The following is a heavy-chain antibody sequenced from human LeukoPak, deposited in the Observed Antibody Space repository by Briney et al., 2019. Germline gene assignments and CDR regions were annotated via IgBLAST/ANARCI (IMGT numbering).Heavy chain of an antibody. CDR2: IFYRGNS. CDR1: AYSISSGYY. Sequence: PSETLSLTCTVSAYSISSGYYWSWIRQPPGKGLEYIGYIFYRGNSNYSPSLKSRLTMSVDTSRNQLSLKLSSVTAADTAVYYCARVKVYGVDVWGKGTTVTISS. V-gene: IGHV4-61*01. J-gene: IGHJ6*04. CDR3: ARVKVYGVDV.